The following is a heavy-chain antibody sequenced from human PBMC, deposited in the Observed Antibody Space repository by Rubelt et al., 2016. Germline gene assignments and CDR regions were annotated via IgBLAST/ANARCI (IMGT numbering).Heavy chain of an antibody. CDR2: FRITSITI. CDR1: RFTFSDHS. J-gene: IGHJ4*02. V-gene: IGHV3-48*01. CDR3: AREWGQYGANY. Sequence: GGFLSPSCPPPRFTFSDHSLNWVRQAPGKGLPGLQYFRITSITIYYAHSVKGRFIISRDNAKNSLYLQMNSLRAEDTAIYYCAREWGQYGANYWGQGTLLTVSS. D-gene: IGHD4/OR15-4a*01.